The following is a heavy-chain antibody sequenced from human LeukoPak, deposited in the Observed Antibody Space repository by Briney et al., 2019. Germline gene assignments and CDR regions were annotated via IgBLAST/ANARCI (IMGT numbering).Heavy chain of an antibody. CDR1: GGSISSGGSY. CDR2: IYYSGST. V-gene: IGHV4-31*03. J-gene: IGHJ4*02. Sequence: SETLSLTCTVSGGSISSGGSYWSWSRQHPGKGLEWIGYIYYSGSTYYNPSLKSRLTISVDTTKNQFSLKLSSVTAADTAVYYCAREGCSTTTCYFDHWGQGTLVTVSS. D-gene: IGHD2-2*01. CDR3: AREGCSTTTCYFDH.